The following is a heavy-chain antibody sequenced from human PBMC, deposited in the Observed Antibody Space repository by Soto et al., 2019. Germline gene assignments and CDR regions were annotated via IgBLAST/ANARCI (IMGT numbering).Heavy chain of an antibody. J-gene: IGHJ4*02. CDR1: GFTFSSYG. V-gene: IGHV3-33*01. Sequence: QVQLVESGGGVVQPGRSLRLSCAASGFTFSSYGMHWVRQAPGKGLEWVAVIWYDGSNKYYADSVKGRFTISRDNSKNTLYLQMNSLRAEDTAVYYCARDLGYCSGGSCYSSWYFDYWGQGTLVTVSS. CDR2: IWYDGSNK. D-gene: IGHD2-15*01. CDR3: ARDLGYCSGGSCYSSWYFDY.